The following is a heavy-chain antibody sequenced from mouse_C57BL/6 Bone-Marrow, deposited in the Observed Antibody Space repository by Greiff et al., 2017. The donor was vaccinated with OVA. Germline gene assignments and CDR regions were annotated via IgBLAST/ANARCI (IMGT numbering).Heavy chain of an antibody. CDR1: GYTFTSYW. D-gene: IGHD3-1*01. J-gene: IGHJ4*01. Sequence: VQLQQPGAELVKPGASVKLSCKASGYTFTSYWMHWVKQRPGQGLEWIGMIHPNSGSTNYNEKFKSKATLTVDKSSSTAYMQLSSLTSEDTAVYYCARPLGLAMDYWGQGTSVTVSS. CDR3: ARPLGLAMDY. V-gene: IGHV1-64*01. CDR2: IHPNSGST.